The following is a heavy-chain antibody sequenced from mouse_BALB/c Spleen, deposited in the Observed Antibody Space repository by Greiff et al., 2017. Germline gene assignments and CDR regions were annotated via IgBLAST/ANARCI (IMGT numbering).Heavy chain of an antibody. CDR1: GFTFSSYA. V-gene: IGHV5-9-4*01. CDR2: ISSGGSYT. CDR3: ARDGYDGYYYAMDY. Sequence: EVQLQESGGGLVKPGGSLKLSCAASGFTFSSYAMSWVRQSPEKRLEWVAEISSGGSYTYYPDTVTGRFTISRDNAKNTLYLEMSSLRSEDTAMYYCARDGYDGYYYAMDYWGQGTSVTVSS. D-gene: IGHD2-14*01. J-gene: IGHJ4*01.